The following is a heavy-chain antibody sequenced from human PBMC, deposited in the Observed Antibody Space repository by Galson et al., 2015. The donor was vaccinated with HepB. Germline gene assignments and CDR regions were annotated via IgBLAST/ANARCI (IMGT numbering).Heavy chain of an antibody. Sequence: SVKVSCKASGYTFTSCYMHWVRQAPGQGLEWMGIINPSGGSTSYAQKFQGRVTMTRDTSTSTVYMELSSLRSEDTAVYYCASGGNSDHDAFDIWGQGTMVTVSS. CDR1: GYTFTSCY. CDR2: INPSGGST. CDR3: ASGGNSDHDAFDI. D-gene: IGHD4-23*01. J-gene: IGHJ3*02. V-gene: IGHV1-46*01.